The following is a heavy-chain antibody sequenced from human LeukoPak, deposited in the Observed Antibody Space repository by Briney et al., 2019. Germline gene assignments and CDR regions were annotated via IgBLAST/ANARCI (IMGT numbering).Heavy chain of an antibody. CDR3: AKSRILYAVAGTTFDY. Sequence: GGSLRLSCAASGFTFSSYGMHWVRQAPGKGLEWVAFIRYDGSNKHYADSVKGRFTIFRDNSKNTLYLQMNSLRAEDTAVYYCAKSRILYAVAGTTFDYWGQGTLVTVSS. CDR2: IRYDGSNK. V-gene: IGHV3-30*02. J-gene: IGHJ4*02. D-gene: IGHD6-19*01. CDR1: GFTFSSYG.